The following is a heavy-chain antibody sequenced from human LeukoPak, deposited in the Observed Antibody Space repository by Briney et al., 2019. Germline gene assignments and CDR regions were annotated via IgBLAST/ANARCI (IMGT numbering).Heavy chain of an antibody. CDR1: GYPFSAHF. CDR3: VRGTPTPGMDY. CDR2: IDTTTGNP. V-gene: IGHV7-4-1*02. Sequence: ASVKVSCKASGYPFSAHFLNWVRQAPGQGLEWMGNIDTTTGNPRYAQDFTGRFVFSLDTSVSTAYFQSTSLKADDTASYYCVRGTPTPGMDYWGQGTQVTVSS. D-gene: IGHD3-10*01. J-gene: IGHJ4*02.